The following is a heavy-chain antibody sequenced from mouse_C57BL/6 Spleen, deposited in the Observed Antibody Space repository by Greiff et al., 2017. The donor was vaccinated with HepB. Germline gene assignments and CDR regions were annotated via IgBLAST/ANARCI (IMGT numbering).Heavy chain of an antibody. CDR3: TEYDYAFAY. Sequence: EVQLQQSGTVLARPGASVKMSCKTSGYTFTSYWMHWVKQRPGQGLEWIGAIYPGNSDTSYNQKFKGKAKLTAVTSASTAYMELSSLTNEDSAVYYCTEYDYAFAYWGQGTLVTVSA. J-gene: IGHJ3*01. CDR2: IYPGNSDT. CDR1: GYTFTSYW. D-gene: IGHD2-4*01. V-gene: IGHV1-5*01.